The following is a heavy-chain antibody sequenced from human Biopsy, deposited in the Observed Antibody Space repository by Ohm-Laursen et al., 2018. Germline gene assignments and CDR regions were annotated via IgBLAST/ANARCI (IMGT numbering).Heavy chain of an antibody. J-gene: IGHJ5*02. CDR2: IYNTETT. V-gene: IGHV4-39*01. CDR1: GGSISSSTTYY. CDR3: ARHPTGFWFDP. Sequence: SDTLSLTWTVSGGSISSSTTYYWAWLRQPPGKGLEWIGSIYNTETTFYNPSLKSRITISVDTSTNQFSLKVSSVTAADTALYFCARHPTGFWFDPWGQGTLVTVSS.